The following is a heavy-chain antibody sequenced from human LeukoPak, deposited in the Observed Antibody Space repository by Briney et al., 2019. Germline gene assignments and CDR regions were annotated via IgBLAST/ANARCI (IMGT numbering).Heavy chain of an antibody. D-gene: IGHD6-13*01. CDR1: GFTVSSNY. CDR2: IYSGGDT. J-gene: IGHJ3*02. V-gene: IGHV3-66*01. CDR3: ASPESIITAGSRLDI. Sequence: GGSLRLSCAASGFTVSSNYMSWVCQAPGKGLEWVSVIYSGGDTYYADSVKGRFTISRDSSKNTLTLQMNSLRAEDTAVYYCASPESIITAGSRLDIWGQGTMVTVSS.